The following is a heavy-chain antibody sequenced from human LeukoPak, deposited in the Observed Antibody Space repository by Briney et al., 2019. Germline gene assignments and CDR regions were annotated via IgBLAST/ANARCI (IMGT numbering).Heavy chain of an antibody. CDR1: GGSFSGYY. J-gene: IGHJ4*02. V-gene: IGHV4-34*01. CDR3: ARGVTAAAGTF. Sequence: NSSETLSLTCAVYGGSFSGYYWSWIRQPPGKGLEWIGEINHSGSTNYNPSLKSRVTISVDTSKNQFSLKLSSVTAADTAVYYCARGVTAAAGTFWGQGTLVTVSS. D-gene: IGHD6-13*01. CDR2: INHSGST.